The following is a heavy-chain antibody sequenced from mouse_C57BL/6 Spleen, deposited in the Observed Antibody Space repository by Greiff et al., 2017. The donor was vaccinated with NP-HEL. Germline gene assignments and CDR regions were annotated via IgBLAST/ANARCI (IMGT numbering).Heavy chain of an antibody. Sequence: QVQLQQSGAELVRPGASVTLSCKASGYTFTDYEMHWVKQTPVHGLEWIGAIDPETGGTAYNQKFKGKAILTADKSSSTAYMELRSLTSEDSAVYYCTRWATTVVDWYFDVWGTGTTVTVSS. CDR1: GYTFTDYE. CDR2: IDPETGGT. V-gene: IGHV1-15*01. CDR3: TRWATTVVDWYFDV. D-gene: IGHD1-1*01. J-gene: IGHJ1*03.